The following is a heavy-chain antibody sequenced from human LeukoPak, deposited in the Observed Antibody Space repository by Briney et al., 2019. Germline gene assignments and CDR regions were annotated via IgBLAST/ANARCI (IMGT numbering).Heavy chain of an antibody. CDR2: IYYSGST. Sequence: TSETLSLTCTVSGGSISSYYWSWIRQPPGKGLEWIGYIYYSGSTNYNPSLKSRVTISVDTSKNQFSLKLSSVTAADTAVYYCASIAVAGTVDYWGQGTLVTVSS. J-gene: IGHJ4*02. V-gene: IGHV4-59*12. CDR3: ASIAVAGTVDY. CDR1: GGSISSYY. D-gene: IGHD6-19*01.